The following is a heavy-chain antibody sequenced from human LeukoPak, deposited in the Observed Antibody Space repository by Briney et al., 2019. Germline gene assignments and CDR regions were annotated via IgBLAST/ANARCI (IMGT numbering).Heavy chain of an antibody. CDR2: IYTSGST. CDR3: ARGRGGYDILTGYFESYFDY. CDR1: GGSISSYY. Sequence: SETLSLTCTVSGGSISSYYWSWIRQPAGKGLEWIGRIYTSGSTNYNPSLKSRVTISVDTSKNQFSLKLSSVTAADTAVYYCARGRGGYDILTGYFESYFDYWGQGTLVTVSS. D-gene: IGHD3-9*01. V-gene: IGHV4-4*07. J-gene: IGHJ4*02.